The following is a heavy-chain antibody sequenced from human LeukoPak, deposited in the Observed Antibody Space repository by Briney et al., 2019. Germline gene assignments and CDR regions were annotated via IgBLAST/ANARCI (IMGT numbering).Heavy chain of an antibody. CDR1: GDSMTAYY. Sequence: SETLSLTCTVSGDSMTAYYWSWIRQPAGKALEWIGRIYASGTTNYNPSLKTRVIMSVDTSKKQFSLRLTSVTAADTAVYYCARHLLGSGGSCYDYWGQGTLVTVSS. J-gene: IGHJ4*02. D-gene: IGHD2-15*01. V-gene: IGHV4-4*07. CDR3: ARHLLGSGGSCYDY. CDR2: IYASGTT.